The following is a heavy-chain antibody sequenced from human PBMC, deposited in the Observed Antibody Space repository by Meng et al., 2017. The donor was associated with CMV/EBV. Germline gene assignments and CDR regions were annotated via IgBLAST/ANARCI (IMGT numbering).Heavy chain of an antibody. Sequence: GGSLRLSCAASGFTFSSYWMSWVRQAPGKGLEWVANIKQDGSEKYYVDSVKGRSTISRDNAKNSLYLQMNSLRAEDTAVYYCARDPEQWLDDFDYWGQGTLVTVSS. CDR1: GFTFSSYW. V-gene: IGHV3-7*01. CDR2: IKQDGSEK. CDR3: ARDPEQWLDDFDY. J-gene: IGHJ4*02. D-gene: IGHD6-19*01.